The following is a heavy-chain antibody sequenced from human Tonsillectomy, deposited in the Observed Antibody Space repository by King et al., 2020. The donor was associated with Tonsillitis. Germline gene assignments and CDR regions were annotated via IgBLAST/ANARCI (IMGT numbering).Heavy chain of an antibody. CDR2: IKSKIDGGTT. D-gene: IGHD3-22*01. Sequence: VQLVESGGGLVKPGGSLRLSCAASGFTISNAWMSWVRQAPGKGLEWVGRIKSKIDGGTTDYAAPVKGRFTISRDDSKNTLYLQMNSLKTEDTALYYCSTAYYYDSSGYYYLPFDYWGQGTLVTVSS. J-gene: IGHJ4*02. V-gene: IGHV3-15*01. CDR1: GFTISNAW. CDR3: STAYYYDSSGYYYLPFDY.